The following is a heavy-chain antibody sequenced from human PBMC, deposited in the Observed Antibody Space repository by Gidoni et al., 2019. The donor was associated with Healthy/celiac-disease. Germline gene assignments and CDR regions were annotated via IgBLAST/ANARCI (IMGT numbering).Heavy chain of an antibody. CDR3: ARVVEPAAAAAFWFDP. V-gene: IGHV4-38-2*02. CDR2: LYHSGST. CDR1: GYAISSGYY. D-gene: IGHD6-13*01. J-gene: IGHJ5*02. Sequence: QVQLQESGPGLVKPSETLSLTGTGSGYAISSGYYWGWIRPPPGKGLYLIGRLYHSGSTYYNPSLKSRVTISVDTSKNQFSLKLSSVPAADTAVYYCARVVEPAAAAAFWFDPWGQGTLVTVSS.